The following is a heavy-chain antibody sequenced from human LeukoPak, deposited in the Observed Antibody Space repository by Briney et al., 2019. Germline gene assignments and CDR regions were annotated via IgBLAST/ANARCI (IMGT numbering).Heavy chain of an antibody. J-gene: IGHJ2*01. Sequence: GGSLRLSCAASGFTFDDYAMHWVRQAPGKGLEWVSGISWNSGSIGYADSVKGRFTISRDNAKNSLYLQMNSLRAEDTALYYCAKAGYYYGSGSYNWYFDLWGRGTLVTVSS. CDR2: ISWNSGSI. CDR1: GFTFDDYA. CDR3: AKAGYYYGSGSYNWYFDL. V-gene: IGHV3-9*01. D-gene: IGHD3-10*01.